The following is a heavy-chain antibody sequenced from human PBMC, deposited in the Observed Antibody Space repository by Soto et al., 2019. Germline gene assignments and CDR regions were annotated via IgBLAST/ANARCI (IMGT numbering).Heavy chain of an antibody. J-gene: IGHJ3*02. V-gene: IGHV3-30*18. CDR2: ISYDGSNN. D-gene: IGHD4-17*01. CDR1: GFTFSSYG. Sequence: GGSLRLSCAASGFTFSSYGMHWVRQAPGKGLEWVAVISYDGSNNYYADSVKGRFTISRDNSKNTLYLQMNSLRAEDTAVYYCAKDSYGGNDDAFDIWGQGTMVTV. CDR3: AKDSYGGNDDAFDI.